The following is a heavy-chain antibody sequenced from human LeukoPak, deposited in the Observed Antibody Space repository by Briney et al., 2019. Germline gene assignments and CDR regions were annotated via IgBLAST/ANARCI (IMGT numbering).Heavy chain of an antibody. CDR1: GFTFSSYG. V-gene: IGHV3-30*02. CDR3: AKDRSGSPQVDY. D-gene: IGHD1-26*01. J-gene: IGHJ4*02. Sequence: GGSLRLSCAASGFTFSSYGMHWVRPAPGKGLEWVAFIRYDGSKKYYADSVKGRFTISRDNSKNTLYLQMNSLRAEDTAVYCCAKDRSGSPQVDYWGQGTLVTVSS. CDR2: IRYDGSKK.